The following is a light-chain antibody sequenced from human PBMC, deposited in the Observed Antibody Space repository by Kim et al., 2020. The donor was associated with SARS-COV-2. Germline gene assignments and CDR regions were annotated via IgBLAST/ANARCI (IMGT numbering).Light chain of an antibody. V-gene: IGLV3-21*04. CDR3: QVWDSISDHPL. CDR2: YNN. CDR1: NIGDKS. Sequence: SYELTKPPSVSVAPGKTATITCGGDNIGDKSVHWYQQRPGQAPVLVIYYNNDRPSGIPERFSGSNSGNTATLTVSRVEAGDEADYHCQVWDSISDHPLFG. J-gene: IGLJ2*01.